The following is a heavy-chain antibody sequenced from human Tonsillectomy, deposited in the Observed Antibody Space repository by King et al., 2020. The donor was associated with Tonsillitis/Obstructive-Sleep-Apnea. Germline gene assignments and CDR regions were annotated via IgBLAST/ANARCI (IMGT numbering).Heavy chain of an antibody. V-gene: IGHV3-7*01. CDR1: GFPFRTYG. D-gene: IGHD1-14*01. CDR3: ARAGDVGTVDY. CDR2: IDEDGGDE. J-gene: IGHJ4*02. Sequence: EVQLVESGGALAHPGGSLRLSFEAPGFPFRTYGLSWVRQSPGKGLEGVPNIDEDGGDEYYVDSVRGRFTISRDNAKNSVYLQMNTLRAEDTAVYYCARAGDVGTVDYWGQGVLVIVSS.